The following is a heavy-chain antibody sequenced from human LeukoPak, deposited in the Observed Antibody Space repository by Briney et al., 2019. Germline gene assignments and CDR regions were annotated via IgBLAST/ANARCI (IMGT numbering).Heavy chain of an antibody. V-gene: IGHV4-59*12. J-gene: IGHJ4*02. CDR3: ARGILNYYGSGSYAGNYFDS. D-gene: IGHD3-10*01. Sequence: SETLSLTCTVSGGSISSYYCSWIRQSPGKGLEWIGYIYYSGRTNYNPSLKSRVTMSVDTSKNQFSLKLSSVTAADTAVYYCARGILNYYGSGSYAGNYFDSWGQGTLVTVSS. CDR2: IYYSGRT. CDR1: GGSISSYY.